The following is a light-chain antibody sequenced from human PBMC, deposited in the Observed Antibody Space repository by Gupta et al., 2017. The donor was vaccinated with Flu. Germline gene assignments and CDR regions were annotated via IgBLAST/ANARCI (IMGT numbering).Light chain of an antibody. CDR3: LQYKSYSWLS. V-gene: IGKV1-5*03. Sequence: DIQLTQSPATLSASVGDRVIITCRASQSISTSLAWYQHKPGKAPKVLIYMASSLESGVPSRCSGSGSGTEFTLTISSLQPDDFATYYCLQYKSYSWLSFGQGTKLEI. CDR1: QSISTS. CDR2: MAS. J-gene: IGKJ2*03.